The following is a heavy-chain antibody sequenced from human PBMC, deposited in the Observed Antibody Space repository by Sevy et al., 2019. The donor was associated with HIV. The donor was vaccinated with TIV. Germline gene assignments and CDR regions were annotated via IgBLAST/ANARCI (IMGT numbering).Heavy chain of an antibody. J-gene: IGHJ6*02. CDR3: ARGSPGTVDV. Sequence: GGSLRLSCAASGFTFSSYWMHWVRQAPGKGLLWVSRINTDGGSTRYSDSVKGRFTISRDNAKNTLYLQMNSLRAEDTAEYYCARGSPGTVDVWGQGATVTVSS. CDR1: GFTFSSYW. CDR2: INTDGGST. V-gene: IGHV3-74*01. D-gene: IGHD1-26*01.